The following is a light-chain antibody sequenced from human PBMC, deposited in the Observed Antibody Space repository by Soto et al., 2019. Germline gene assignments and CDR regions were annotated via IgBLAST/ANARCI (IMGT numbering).Light chain of an antibody. Sequence: DIVLTQSPGALSLSPGERSTLCCRASQSVSSSYLAWYQQKPGQANRLLIYGASSRATGIPDRFSGSGSGTDFTLTISRLEPEEFAVYYCKKYGSSTITVGNGTRLAIK. J-gene: IGKJ5*01. CDR2: GAS. CDR1: QSVSSSY. CDR3: KKYGSSTIT. V-gene: IGKV3-20*01.